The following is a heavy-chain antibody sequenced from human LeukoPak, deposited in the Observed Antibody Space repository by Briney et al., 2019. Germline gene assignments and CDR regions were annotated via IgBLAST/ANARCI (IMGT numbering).Heavy chain of an antibody. Sequence: GASVKVSCKASGYTLTNYALNWVRQAPGQGLEWMGWINTNTGNPTYAQGFTGRFVFSLDTSVSTAYLQISSLKAEDTAVYYCARDSYGGNSGGFDYWGQGTLVTVSS. CDR2: INTNTGNP. CDR3: ARDSYGGNSGGFDY. J-gene: IGHJ4*02. D-gene: IGHD4-23*01. CDR1: GYTLTNYA. V-gene: IGHV7-4-1*02.